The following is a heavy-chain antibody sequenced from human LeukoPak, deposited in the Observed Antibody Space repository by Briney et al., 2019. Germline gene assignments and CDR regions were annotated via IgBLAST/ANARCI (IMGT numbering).Heavy chain of an antibody. CDR1: GFTFSSYE. V-gene: IGHV3-48*03. Sequence: PGGSLRPSCAASGFTFSSYEMNWVRQAPGKGLEWVSYISSSGSTIYYADSVKGRFTISRDNAKNSLYLQMNSLRAEDTAVYYCARLGIAAAGTFDYWGQGTLVTVSS. CDR2: ISSSGSTI. D-gene: IGHD6-13*01. J-gene: IGHJ4*02. CDR3: ARLGIAAAGTFDY.